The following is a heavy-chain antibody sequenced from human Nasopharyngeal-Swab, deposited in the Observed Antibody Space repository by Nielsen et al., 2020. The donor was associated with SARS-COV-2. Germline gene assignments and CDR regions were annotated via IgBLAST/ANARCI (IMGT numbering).Heavy chain of an antibody. CDR1: GVTFCSYW. Sequence: ESLKISCAASGVTFCSYWMSWVRQAPGKGLEWVANIKQDGSEKYYVDSVKGRFTISRDNAKNSLYLQMNSLRAEDTAVYYCARGQVVPAAIRYNWFDPWGQGTLVTVSS. CDR3: ARGQVVPAAIRYNWFDP. D-gene: IGHD2-2*01. CDR2: IKQDGSEK. V-gene: IGHV3-7*01. J-gene: IGHJ5*02.